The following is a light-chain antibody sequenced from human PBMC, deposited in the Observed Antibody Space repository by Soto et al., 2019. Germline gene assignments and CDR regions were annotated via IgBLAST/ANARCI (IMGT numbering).Light chain of an antibody. CDR2: RNN. CDR1: SSKIGSNY. V-gene: IGLV1-47*01. J-gene: IGLJ1*01. Sequence: QSVLTQPPSASGTPGQRVTISCSGSSSKIGSNYVYWYQQLPGTAPKLLIYRNNQRPSGVPDRFSGSKSGTSASLDISGLRSEDEADYYCAAWDDSLSGRYVLGTGTKVTVL. CDR3: AAWDDSLSGRYV.